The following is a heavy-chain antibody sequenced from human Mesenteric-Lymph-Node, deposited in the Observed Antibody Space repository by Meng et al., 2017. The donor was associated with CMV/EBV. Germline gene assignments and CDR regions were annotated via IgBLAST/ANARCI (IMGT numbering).Heavy chain of an antibody. D-gene: IGHD3-22*01. V-gene: IGHV3-30*03. CDR3: ARDPDKKWLYLDY. CDR1: GFTFSSYG. CDR2: ISYDGSIK. Sequence: GESLKISCAASGFTFSSYGMHWVRQAPGKGLEWVAVISYDGSIKYQADTVKGRFTISRDNSKSTLYLQMNSLRTEDTAVYYCARDPDKKWLYLDYWGQGTLVTVSS. J-gene: IGHJ4*02.